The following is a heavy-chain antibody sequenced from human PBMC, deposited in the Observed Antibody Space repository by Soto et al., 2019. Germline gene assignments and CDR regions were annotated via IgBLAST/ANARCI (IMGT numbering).Heavy chain of an antibody. CDR1: GGSFSGYY. D-gene: IGHD6-6*01. J-gene: IGHJ4*02. CDR2: INHSGST. CDR3: ARGGMAARGRGDIDY. V-gene: IGHV4-34*01. Sequence: QVQLQQGGAGLLKPSETLSLTCAVYGGSFSGYYWSWIRQPPGKGLEWIGEINHSGSTNYNPSLNRRVTISVDTSKNQFSLKLSSVTAADTAVYYCARGGMAARGRGDIDYWGQGTLVTVSS.